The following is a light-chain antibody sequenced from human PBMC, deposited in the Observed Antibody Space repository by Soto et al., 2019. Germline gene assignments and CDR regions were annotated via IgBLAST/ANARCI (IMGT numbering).Light chain of an antibody. CDR3: QHRSNWPET. V-gene: IGKV3-11*01. CDR2: DAS. J-gene: IGKJ1*01. Sequence: EIVLTQSPATLSLSPGDRATLFCRASQSVSSYLAWYQQKPGQAPRLLIYDASNRATGIPARFSGSGSGTDFTLTISSLEPEDFAVYYCQHRSNWPETFGQGTKVEIK. CDR1: QSVSSY.